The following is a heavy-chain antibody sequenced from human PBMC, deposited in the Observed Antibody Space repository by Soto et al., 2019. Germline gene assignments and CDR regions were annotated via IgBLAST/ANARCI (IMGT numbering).Heavy chain of an antibody. CDR3: ARRERAAGTDWWFDP. Sequence: SATRSLTCTVSAGSISSSSFHWCWILQPPGKGLEWIGSIYYSGSTYYSPSLKSRVTISVDTSKNQFSLKLSSVTTADTAVYYCARRERAAGTDWWFDPWGQGALVTVS. D-gene: IGHD6-13*01. CDR2: IYYSGST. J-gene: IGHJ5*02. V-gene: IGHV4-39*01. CDR1: AGSISSSSFH.